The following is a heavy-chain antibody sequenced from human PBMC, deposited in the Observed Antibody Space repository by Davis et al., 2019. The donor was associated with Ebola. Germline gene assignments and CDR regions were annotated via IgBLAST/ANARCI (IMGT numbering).Heavy chain of an antibody. J-gene: IGHJ1*01. V-gene: IGHV3-23*01. Sequence: PGGSLRLSCAASGFTFSSYGMSWVRQAPGKGLEWASGISTSGDIEHYADSVRGRFTISRDNSKSTLYLQMHSLRAEDTAVYFCATGDGMGYSDYMGSWGRGNLVTVSS. CDR3: ATGDGMGYSDYMGS. CDR1: GFTFSSYG. CDR2: ISTSGDIE. D-gene: IGHD4-11*01.